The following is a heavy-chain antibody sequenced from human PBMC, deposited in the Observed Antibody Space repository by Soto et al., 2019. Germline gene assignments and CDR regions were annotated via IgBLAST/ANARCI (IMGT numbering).Heavy chain of an antibody. Sequence: SETLSLTFSVSGDSRSSGAYDWSCIREHRGKVREWIAYIYHRRDTHYNPSLRSRVTISVDTSKNQFSLKLTSVTDADTAVYYCASTYSGYLDNWGQGTLVTVSS. CDR3: ASTYSGYLDN. J-gene: IGHJ4*02. CDR2: IYHRRDT. V-gene: IGHV4-31*03. CDR1: GDSRSSGAYD. D-gene: IGHD3-22*01.